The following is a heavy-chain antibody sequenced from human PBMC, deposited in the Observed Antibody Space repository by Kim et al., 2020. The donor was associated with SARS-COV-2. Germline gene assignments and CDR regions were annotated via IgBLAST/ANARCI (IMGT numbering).Heavy chain of an antibody. D-gene: IGHD3-3*01. J-gene: IGHJ4*02. V-gene: IGHV3-30*02. Sequence: ADSVKGRFTISRDNSKNTLYLQMNSLRAEDTAVYYCAKDSHDFWSGYYNNWGQGTLVTVSS. CDR3: AKDSHDFWSGYYNN.